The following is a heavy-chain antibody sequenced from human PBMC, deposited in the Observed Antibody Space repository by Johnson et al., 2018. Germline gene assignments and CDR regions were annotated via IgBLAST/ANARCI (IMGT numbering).Heavy chain of an antibody. CDR1: GFTFSSYG. CDR3: AKDNYIVSRDGRDF. D-gene: IGHD5/OR15-5a*01. CDR2: ISGSGGSP. V-gene: IGHV3-23*04. Sequence: VQLVQSGGGVVQPGRSLRLSCAASGFTFSSYGMHWVRQAPVKGLEWVSAISGSGGSPYYADSVKGRFTISRNNPKNTLYLQMNSLKAEDTAVYYSAKDNYIVSRDGRDFWGQGTKVTVSS. J-gene: IGHJ6*02.